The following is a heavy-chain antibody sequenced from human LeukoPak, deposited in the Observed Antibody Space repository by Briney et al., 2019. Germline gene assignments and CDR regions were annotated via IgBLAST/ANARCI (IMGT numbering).Heavy chain of an antibody. CDR2: FDPEDGET. J-gene: IGHJ3*02. CDR3: ATEEQQLVSGAFDI. Sequence: ASVKVSCKVSGYTLTELSMHWVRQAPGKGLEWMGGFDPEDGETIYAQKFQGRVTMTEDTSTDIAYMELSSLRSEDTAVYYCATEEQQLVSGAFDIWGQGTMVTVSS. CDR1: GYTLTELS. D-gene: IGHD6-13*01. V-gene: IGHV1-24*01.